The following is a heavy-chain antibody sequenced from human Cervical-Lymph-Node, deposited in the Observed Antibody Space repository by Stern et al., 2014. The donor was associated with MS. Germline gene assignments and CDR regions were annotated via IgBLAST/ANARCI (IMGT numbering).Heavy chain of an antibody. CDR3: ARERGNSYGFDY. Sequence: QDQLVQSGAEVKKPGSSVKVSCTASGGSFSNYALSWIRQAPGQRPEWMGGILPIFGKSNNAEKFQGRLTITADESASTAYMELSSLRSEDTAVYFCARERGNSYGFDYWGQGTLVIVSS. J-gene: IGHJ4*02. CDR1: GGSFSNYA. CDR2: ILPIFGKS. D-gene: IGHD4-23*01. V-gene: IGHV1-69*12.